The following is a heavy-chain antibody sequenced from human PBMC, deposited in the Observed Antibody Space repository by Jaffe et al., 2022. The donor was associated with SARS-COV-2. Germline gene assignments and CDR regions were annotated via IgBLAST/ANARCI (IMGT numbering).Heavy chain of an antibody. J-gene: IGHJ6*02. CDR1: GFTFSNYA. CDR3: AKVRYSVAGTKSNGLDV. CDR2: ISGSGGST. Sequence: EVQLLESGGGLVQPGGSLRLSCEASGFTFSNYAMSWVRQAPGKGLEWVSVISGSGGSTYYPDSMKGRFTISRDNSKNTLYLQMNSLRAEDTAIYYCAKVRYSVAGTKSNGLDVWGQGTTVTVSS. V-gene: IGHV3-23*01. D-gene: IGHD6-19*01.